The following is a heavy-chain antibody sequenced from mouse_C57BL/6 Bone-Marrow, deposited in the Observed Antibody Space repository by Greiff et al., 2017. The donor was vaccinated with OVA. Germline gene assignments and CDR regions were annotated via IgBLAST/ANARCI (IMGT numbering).Heavy chain of an antibody. V-gene: IGHV1-54*01. CDR1: GYAFTNYL. D-gene: IGHD1-1*01. CDR3: ERRDYGSTYWYFDV. Sequence: LVESGAELVRPGTSVKVSCKASGYAFTNYLIEWVKQRPGQGLEWIGVINPGSGGTNYNEKFKGKATLTADKSSSTAYMQFSSLTSEDSAIYYCERRDYGSTYWYFDVWGTGTTVTVSS. CDR2: INPGSGGT. J-gene: IGHJ1*03.